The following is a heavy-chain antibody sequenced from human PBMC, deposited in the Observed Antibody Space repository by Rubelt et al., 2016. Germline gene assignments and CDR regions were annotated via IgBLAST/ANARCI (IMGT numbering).Heavy chain of an antibody. Sequence: GGSLRLSCAASGFTFSSYWMHWVRQAPGKGLVWVSRINSDGSSTSYADSVKGRFTISRDNAKNTLYLQMNSLRAEDTAVYYCASPSAVLGRYSDAFDIWGQGTMVTVSS. CDR3: ASPSAVLGRYSDAFDI. CDR2: INSDGSST. CDR1: GFTFSSYW. V-gene: IGHV3-74*01. D-gene: IGHD3-9*01. J-gene: IGHJ3*02.